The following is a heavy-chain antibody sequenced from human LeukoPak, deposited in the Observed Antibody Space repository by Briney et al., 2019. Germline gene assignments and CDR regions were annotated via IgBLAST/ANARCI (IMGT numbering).Heavy chain of an antibody. CDR3: TKVSWANYFDH. V-gene: IGHV3-23*01. CDR2: ISGSGGNT. D-gene: IGHD6-13*01. CDR1: GFTFSSYA. Sequence: GGSLRLSCAASGFTFSSYAMSWVRQAPGKGLEWVSTISGSGGNTYHADSVRGRFTISRDNSKNTLYLQMNSLRAEDTAIYYCTKVSWANYFDHWGQGTLVTVSS. J-gene: IGHJ4*02.